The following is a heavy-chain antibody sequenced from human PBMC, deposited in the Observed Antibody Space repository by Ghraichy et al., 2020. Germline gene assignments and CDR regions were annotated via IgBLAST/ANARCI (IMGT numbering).Heavy chain of an antibody. J-gene: IGHJ6*02. V-gene: IGHV3-30*02. CDR1: GFMFSSHA. Sequence: LSLTCAASGFMFSSHAMYWVRQAPGKGLEWVAIIRYDDSNRFYAESVKGRFTISRDNSKNTLSLQMNSLRAEDTAVYYCAKTYGDYNYYYYGMDVWGQWTTVTVSS. CDR2: IRYDDSNR. D-gene: IGHD4-17*01. CDR3: AKTYGDYNYYYYGMDV.